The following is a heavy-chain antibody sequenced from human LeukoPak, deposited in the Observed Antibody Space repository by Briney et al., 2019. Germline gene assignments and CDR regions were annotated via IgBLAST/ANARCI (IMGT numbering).Heavy chain of an antibody. CDR1: GFTVSSNY. Sequence: GGSLRLSCAASGFTVSSNYMSWVRQAPGKGREWVSVIYSGGSTYYADSVKGRFTISRDNSKNTLYLQMNSLRAEDTAVYYCARDILTDSDYWGQGTLVTVSS. J-gene: IGHJ4*02. V-gene: IGHV3-53*01. CDR3: ARDILTDSDY. D-gene: IGHD3-9*01. CDR2: IYSGGST.